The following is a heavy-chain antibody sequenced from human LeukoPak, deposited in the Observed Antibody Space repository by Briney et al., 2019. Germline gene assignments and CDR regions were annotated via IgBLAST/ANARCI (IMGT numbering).Heavy chain of an antibody. CDR2: ISGSGGST. Sequence: PGGSLRLSCAASGFTFSSYAMSWVRQAPGKGLEWVSAISGSGGSTYYADSVKGRFTISRDNAKNSLYLQMNSLRAEDTAVYYCARGDRAAMVRGVISGAFDIWGQGTMVTVSS. CDR3: ARGDRAAMVRGVISGAFDI. V-gene: IGHV3-23*01. D-gene: IGHD3-10*01. J-gene: IGHJ3*02. CDR1: GFTFSSYA.